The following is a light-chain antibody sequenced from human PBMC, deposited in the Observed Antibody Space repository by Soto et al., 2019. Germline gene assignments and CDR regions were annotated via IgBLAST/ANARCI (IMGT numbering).Light chain of an antibody. J-gene: IGKJ1*01. CDR1: QSISSW. CDR3: QQSYSTLTWT. CDR2: AAS. Sequence: DIQMTQSPSTLSASVGARVTITCRASQSISSWLAWYQQKPGKAPKLLIYAASSLQSGVPSRFSGSGSGTDFTLTISSLQPEDFATYYCQQSYSTLTWTFGQGTKVDIK. V-gene: IGKV1-39*01.